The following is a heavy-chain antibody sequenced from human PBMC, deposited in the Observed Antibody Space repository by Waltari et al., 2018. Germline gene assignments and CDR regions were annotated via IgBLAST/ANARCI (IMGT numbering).Heavy chain of an antibody. V-gene: IGHV4-4*02. J-gene: IGHJ4*02. Sequence: WKWVRQSPGKGLEWIGQIHRSVRTNYNPSLATRVTLSIDTSKKQFALKVTSPTAADTAMYYCARDRGRGLYLDSWGQGTLVSVSP. CDR3: ARDRGRGLYLDS. D-gene: IGHD1-26*01. CDR2: IHRSVRT.